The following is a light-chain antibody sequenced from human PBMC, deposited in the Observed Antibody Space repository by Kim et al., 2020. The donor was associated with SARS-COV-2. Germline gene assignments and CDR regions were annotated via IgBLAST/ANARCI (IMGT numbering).Light chain of an antibody. V-gene: IGLV1-44*01. Sequence: ELPQPPSASGTPGQRVTISCSGSSSNIGSNNVVWYQQFPGAAPNVLIHSNNQRPSGIPDRFSGSRSGTSASLAISGLQSGDEADYYCAVWDDSLKQGVFGGGTQLTVL. J-gene: IGLJ3*02. CDR1: SSNIGSNN. CDR3: AVWDDSLKQGV. CDR2: SNN.